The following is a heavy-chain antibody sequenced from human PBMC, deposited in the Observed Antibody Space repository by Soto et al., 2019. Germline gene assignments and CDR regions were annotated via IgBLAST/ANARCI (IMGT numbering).Heavy chain of an antibody. Sequence: EVQLVESGGGLVQPGGSLRLSCAASGLTFSSYWMCWVRQAPGKGLEWVAKINPDGSQKYYVDSVKGRFTISRDNAKNSLYLQMNSLRAEDTAVYYCARDPGWGANDYWGQGTLVTVSS. D-gene: IGHD1-26*01. V-gene: IGHV3-7*01. J-gene: IGHJ4*02. CDR1: GLTFSSYW. CDR3: ARDPGWGANDY. CDR2: INPDGSQK.